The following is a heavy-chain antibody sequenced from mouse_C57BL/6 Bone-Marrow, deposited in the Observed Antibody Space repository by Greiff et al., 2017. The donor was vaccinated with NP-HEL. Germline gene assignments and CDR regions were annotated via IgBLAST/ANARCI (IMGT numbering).Heavy chain of an antibody. CDR2: ISSGSSTI. J-gene: IGHJ4*01. V-gene: IGHV5-17*01. CDR3: ARKDYDGGYAMDY. CDR1: GFTFSDYG. Sequence: EVQLVESGGGLVKPGGSLKLSCAASGFTFSDYGMHWVRQAPEQGLEWVAYISSGSSTIYYADTVKGRFTISRDNAKNTLFLQMTSLRSEDTAMYYCARKDYDGGYAMDYWGQGTSVTVSS. D-gene: IGHD2-4*01.